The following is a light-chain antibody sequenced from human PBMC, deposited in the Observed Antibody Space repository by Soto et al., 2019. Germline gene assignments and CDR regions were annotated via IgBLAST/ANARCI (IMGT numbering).Light chain of an antibody. Sequence: QSVLTQPASVSGSPGQSITISCTGTTSDVGGHNYVSWYQQHPGKAPKLMIYDVSNRPSGVSSRFSGSKSGNTASLTISGLQTEDEADYYCSSCTSTRTVLFGGGTKVTVL. CDR2: DVS. CDR1: TSDVGGHNY. V-gene: IGLV2-14*03. CDR3: SSCTSTRTVL. J-gene: IGLJ2*01.